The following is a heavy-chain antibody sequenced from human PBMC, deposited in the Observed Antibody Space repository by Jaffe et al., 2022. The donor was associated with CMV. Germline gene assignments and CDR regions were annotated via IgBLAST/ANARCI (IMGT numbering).Heavy chain of an antibody. J-gene: IGHJ4*02. CDR3: AATDSYSSGWYVDY. CDR1: GFTVSSNY. Sequence: EVQLVETGGGLIQPGGSLRLSCAASGFTVSSNYMSWVRQAPGKGLEWVSVIYSGGSTYYADSVQGRFTISRDNSKNTLYLQMNSLRVEDTAVYYCAATDSYSSGWYVDYWGQGTLVTVSS. CDR2: IYSGGST. V-gene: IGHV3-53*02. D-gene: IGHD6-19*01.